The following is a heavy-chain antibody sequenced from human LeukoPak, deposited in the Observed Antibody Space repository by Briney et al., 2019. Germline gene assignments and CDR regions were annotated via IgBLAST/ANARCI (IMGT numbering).Heavy chain of an antibody. CDR1: GYTLTELS. Sequence: GASVKVSCKVSGYTLTELSMHWVRQAPGKGLEWMGGFDPEDGETIYAQKFQGRVTMTEDTSTDTAYMELSSLRSEDTAVYYCAIWLRASVLGGFDFWGQGTLVTVSS. V-gene: IGHV1-24*01. D-gene: IGHD2/OR15-2a*01. J-gene: IGHJ4*02. CDR2: FDPEDGET. CDR3: AIWLRASVLGGFDF.